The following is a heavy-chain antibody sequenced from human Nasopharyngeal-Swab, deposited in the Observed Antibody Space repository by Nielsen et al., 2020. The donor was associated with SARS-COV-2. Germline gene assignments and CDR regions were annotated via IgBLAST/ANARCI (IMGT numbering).Heavy chain of an antibody. V-gene: IGHV3-30*04. Sequence: SLMISCAASGFTFSSYAMHWVRQAPGKGLEWVAVISYDGSNKYYADSVKGRFTISRDNSKNTLYLQMHSLRAEDTAVYYCAKQIVVPAAPYFDYWGQGTLVTVSS. J-gene: IGHJ4*02. D-gene: IGHD2-2*01. CDR2: ISYDGSNK. CDR1: GFTFSSYA. CDR3: AKQIVVPAAPYFDY.